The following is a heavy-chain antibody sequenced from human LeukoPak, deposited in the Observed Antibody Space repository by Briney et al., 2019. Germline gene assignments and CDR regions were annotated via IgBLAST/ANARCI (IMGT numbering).Heavy chain of an antibody. CDR3: ASRRDSGSLQHFDY. Sequence: GGSLRLSCAASGFTFGSYSMNWVRQAPGQGLEWVSSISSSSSYIYYADSVKGRVTISRDNSKNSLYLQMNSLRAEDTAVYYCASRRDSGSLQHFDYWGQGTLVTVSS. V-gene: IGHV3-21*04. CDR2: ISSSSSYI. J-gene: IGHJ4*02. CDR1: GFTFGSYS. D-gene: IGHD1-26*01.